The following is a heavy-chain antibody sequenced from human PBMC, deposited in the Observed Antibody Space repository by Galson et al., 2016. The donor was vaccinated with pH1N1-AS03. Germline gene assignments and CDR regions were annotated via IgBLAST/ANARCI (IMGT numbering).Heavy chain of an antibody. CDR1: GFIFSSDW. D-gene: IGHD6-19*01. CDR2: ITSDGSSI. Sequence: SLRLSCAASGFIFSSDWMHWVRQVPGKGLVWVSRITSDGSSISYADAVKGRFTTSRDNAKTTLYLQMHSLRAEDTAVYHCARAMYTSGWYGMDVWGQGTTVTVSS. V-gene: IGHV3-74*01. J-gene: IGHJ6*02. CDR3: ARAMYTSGWYGMDV.